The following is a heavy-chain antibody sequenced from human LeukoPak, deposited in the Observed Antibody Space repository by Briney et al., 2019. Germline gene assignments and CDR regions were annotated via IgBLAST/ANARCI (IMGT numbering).Heavy chain of an antibody. Sequence: GGSLRLSCAASGFTFSNAWMSWVCQAPGKGLEWVGRIKSKTDGGTTDYAAPVKGRFAISRDDSKNTLYLQMNSLKIEDTAVYYCTAGIIASYTFDIWGQGTMVTVSS. CDR2: IKSKTDGGTT. J-gene: IGHJ3*02. CDR3: TAGIIASYTFDI. CDR1: GFTFSNAW. D-gene: IGHD3-10*01. V-gene: IGHV3-15*01.